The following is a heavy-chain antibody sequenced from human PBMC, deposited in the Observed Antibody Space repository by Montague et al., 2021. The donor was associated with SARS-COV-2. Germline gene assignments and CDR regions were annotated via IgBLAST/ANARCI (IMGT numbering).Heavy chain of an antibody. J-gene: IGHJ6*02. Sequence: SETRSLTCAVSGGSISSREWWSWVRQPPGKGLEWIGEIHQSESGXTNXNPSLKSRVTISIDQSKNYLSLNLTSMTAADPAVYYCGGTWVYFSPVDVWGQGTTVIVSS. CDR2: IHQSESGXT. D-gene: IGHD3-3*01. V-gene: IGHV4-4*02. CDR1: GGSISSREW. CDR3: GGTWVYFSPVDV.